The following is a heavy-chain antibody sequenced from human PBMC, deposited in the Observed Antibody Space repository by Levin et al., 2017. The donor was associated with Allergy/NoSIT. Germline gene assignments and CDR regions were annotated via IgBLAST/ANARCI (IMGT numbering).Heavy chain of an antibody. V-gene: IGHV2-5*02. Sequence: ESGPTLVKPTQTLTLTCTFSGFSVTTRGVGVGWIRQPPGKALEWLALIYWDDDKRYSPSLKSRLTITKDTSKNQVVLTMTNMDPVDTATYYCAHRLPKSYDILTGYPTTFDSWGQGTLVTVSS. CDR3: AHRLPKSYDILTGYPTTFDS. D-gene: IGHD3-9*01. J-gene: IGHJ4*02. CDR2: IYWDDDK. CDR1: GFSVTTRGVG.